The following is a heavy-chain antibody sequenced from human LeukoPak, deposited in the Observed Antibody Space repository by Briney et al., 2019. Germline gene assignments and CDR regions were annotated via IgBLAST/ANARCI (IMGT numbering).Heavy chain of an antibody. Sequence: SETLSLTCTVSGGSISNYYWNWIRQPPGKGLEWIGYIYYTGNTNYNPSLKSRVTISVDTSKNQFSLKLSSVTAADTAFYYCARVYYSRSYDYWYFDLWGRGTLVTVSS. V-gene: IGHV4-59*01. CDR1: GGSISNYY. CDR2: IYYTGNT. CDR3: ARVYYSRSYDYWYFDL. D-gene: IGHD6-13*01. J-gene: IGHJ2*01.